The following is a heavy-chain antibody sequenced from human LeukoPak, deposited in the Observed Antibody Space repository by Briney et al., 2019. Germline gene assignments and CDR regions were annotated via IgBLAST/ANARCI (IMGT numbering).Heavy chain of an antibody. D-gene: IGHD3-22*01. J-gene: IGHJ4*02. CDR1: GGSFSGYY. Sequence: SETLSLTCAVYGGSFSGYYWSWIRQPPGQGLEWIGEINHSGSTNYNPSLKSRVTISVDTSKNQFSLKLSSVTAADTAVYYCARGQSQNYYDSSGYPDYWGQGTLVTVSS. CDR2: INHSGST. CDR3: ARGQSQNYYDSSGYPDY. V-gene: IGHV4-34*01.